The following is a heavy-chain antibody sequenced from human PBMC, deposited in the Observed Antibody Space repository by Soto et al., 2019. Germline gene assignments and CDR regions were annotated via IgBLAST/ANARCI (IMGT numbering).Heavy chain of an antibody. V-gene: IGHV3-7*01. CDR1: GFTFSNYW. J-gene: IGHJ1*01. Sequence: LRLSCAASGFTFSNYWMSWVRQAPGKGLEWVANIKQDGSEKYYVDSVKGRFTISRDNAKNSLYLQMNSLGAEDTAVYFCASGLWTFQHWGQGTLVTVSS. D-gene: IGHD3-10*01. CDR3: ASGLWTFQH. CDR2: IKQDGSEK.